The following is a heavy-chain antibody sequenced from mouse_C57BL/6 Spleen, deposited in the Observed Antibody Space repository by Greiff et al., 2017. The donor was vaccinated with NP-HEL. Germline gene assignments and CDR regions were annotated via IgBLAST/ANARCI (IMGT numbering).Heavy chain of an antibody. V-gene: IGHV5-2*01. CDR3: ASLNWDGYFDV. CDR1: EYEFPSHD. Sequence: EVKVVESGGGLVQPGESLKLSCESNEYEFPSHDMSWVRKTPEKRLELVAAINSDGGSTYYPDTMERRFIISRDNTKKTLYLQMSSLRSEDTALYYCASLNWDGYFDVWGTGTTVTVSS. J-gene: IGHJ1*03. D-gene: IGHD4-1*01. CDR2: INSDGGST.